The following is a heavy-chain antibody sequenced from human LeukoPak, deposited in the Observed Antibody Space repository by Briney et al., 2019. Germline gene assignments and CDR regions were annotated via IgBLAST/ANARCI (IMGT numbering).Heavy chain of an antibody. CDR1: GFTFSSYA. J-gene: IGHJ4*02. V-gene: IGHV3-23*01. Sequence: GGSLRLSCAASGFTFSSYAMSWVRQAPGKGLELVSAISGSGGSTYYADSVKGRFTISRDNSKNTLYLQMNSLRAEDTAVYYCAKDRHYSSSWKWWVYWGQGTLVTVSS. CDR3: AKDRHYSSSWKWWVY. D-gene: IGHD6-13*01. CDR2: ISGSGGST.